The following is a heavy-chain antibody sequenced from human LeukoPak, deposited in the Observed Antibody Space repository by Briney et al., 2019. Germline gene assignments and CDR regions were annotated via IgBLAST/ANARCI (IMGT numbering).Heavy chain of an antibody. Sequence: PSETPSLTCAVYGGSFSGYYWSWIRQPPGKGLEWIGEINHSGSTNYNPSLKSRVTISVDTSKNQFSLKLSSVTAADTAVYYCARAPGGGAAWSYYFDYWGQGTLVTVSS. CDR1: GGSFSGYY. CDR2: INHSGST. CDR3: ARAPGGGAAWSYYFDY. J-gene: IGHJ4*02. D-gene: IGHD1-14*01. V-gene: IGHV4-34*01.